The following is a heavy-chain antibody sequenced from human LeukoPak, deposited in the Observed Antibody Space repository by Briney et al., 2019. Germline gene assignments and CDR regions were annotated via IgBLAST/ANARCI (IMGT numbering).Heavy chain of an antibody. Sequence: SVKVSCKASGYTFTSYYMHWVRQAPGQGLEWMGRIIPILGIANYAQKFQGRVTITADKSTSTAYMELSSLRSEDTAVYYCARDSDYGSGTIWGQGTLVTVSS. V-gene: IGHV1-69*04. CDR1: GYTFTSYY. J-gene: IGHJ4*02. D-gene: IGHD3-10*01. CDR3: ARDSDYGSGTI. CDR2: IIPILGIA.